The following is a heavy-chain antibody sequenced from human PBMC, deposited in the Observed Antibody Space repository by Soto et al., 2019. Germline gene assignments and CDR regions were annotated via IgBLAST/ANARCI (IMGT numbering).Heavy chain of an antibody. CDR3: ATDQKYSSTWFFPEY. D-gene: IGHD2-2*01. CDR2: ISYDGSHK. J-gene: IGHJ1*01. CDR1: GFTFGNSA. V-gene: IGHV3-30*04. Sequence: GGSLRLSCAVSGFTFGNSAMHWVRQAPGKGLEWVAVISYDGSHKFYADSVKGRFTISRDNSNNTLSLQMNSLKTEDTAVYSCATDQKYSSTWFFPEYWGQGTLVTVSS.